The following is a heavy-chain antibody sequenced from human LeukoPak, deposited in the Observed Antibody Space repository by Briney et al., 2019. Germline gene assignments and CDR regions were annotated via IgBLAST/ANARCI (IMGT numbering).Heavy chain of an antibody. V-gene: IGHV4-39*01. J-gene: IGHJ6*03. CDR3: ARHPLYPYYYYYMDV. CDR1: DGSISSSSYY. Sequence: PSETLSLTCTVSDGSISSSSYYWGWIHQPPDKGLEWIGSIYYSGSTYYNPSLKSRVTISVDTSKNQFSLKLSSVTAADTAVYYCARHPLYPYYYYYMDVWGKGTTVTVSS. CDR2: IYYSGST. D-gene: IGHD2-2*02.